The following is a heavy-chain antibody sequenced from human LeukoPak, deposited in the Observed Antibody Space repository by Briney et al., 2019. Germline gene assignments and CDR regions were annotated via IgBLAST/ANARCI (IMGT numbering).Heavy chain of an antibody. Sequence: SETLSLTCTVSGGSISSSLYYWGWIRQPPGKGLEWIGSIYYSGSTYYNPSLKSRVTISGDTSKNQFSLKLSSVTAADTAVYYCARDQDSGYDSYYFDYWGQGTLVTVSS. J-gene: IGHJ4*02. CDR2: IYYSGST. D-gene: IGHD5-12*01. CDR1: GGSISSSLYY. V-gene: IGHV4-39*02. CDR3: ARDQDSGYDSYYFDY.